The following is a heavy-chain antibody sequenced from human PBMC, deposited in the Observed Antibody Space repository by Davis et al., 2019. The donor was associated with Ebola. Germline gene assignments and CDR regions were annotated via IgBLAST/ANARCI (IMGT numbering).Heavy chain of an antibody. CDR2: IYSGGST. V-gene: IGHV3-66*01. D-gene: IGHD3-22*01. J-gene: IGHJ6*04. CDR1: GFSVSDNY. CDR3: AKGLKSYYYDSSGSSFYYYFGMDV. Sequence: GGSLRLSCAASGFSVSDNYMSWVRQAPGKGLEWVSVIYSGGSTYHADSVKGRFTISRDNSKNTLYLQMNSLRAEDTAVYYCAKGLKSYYYDSSGSSFYYYFGMDVWGKGTTVTVSS.